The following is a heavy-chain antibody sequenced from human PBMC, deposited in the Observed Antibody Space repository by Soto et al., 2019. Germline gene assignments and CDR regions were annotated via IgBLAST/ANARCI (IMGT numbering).Heavy chain of an antibody. CDR2: VYFSGNA. Sequence: SETQCLTCTVSGGSLSSYYWTWIRQSPGKGLEWIGYVYFSGNANYNPSLKSRVTISIDTSKNQFSLSLASVTAADTAFYYCGSVRPSGYVLSWGQGTLVTGSS. CDR3: GSVRPSGYVLS. D-gene: IGHD6-25*01. CDR1: GGSLSSYY. J-gene: IGHJ5*02. V-gene: IGHV4-59*01.